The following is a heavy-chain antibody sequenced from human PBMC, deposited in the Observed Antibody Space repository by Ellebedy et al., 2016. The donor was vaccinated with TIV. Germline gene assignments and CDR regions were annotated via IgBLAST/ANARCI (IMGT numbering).Heavy chain of an antibody. Sequence: GGSLRPSCAASGFSFSNYWMTWVRQAPGKGLEWVANMKQDGREEHYVDSVRGRFIISRDNAKNSLYLQMNSLRVEDTAVYYCARDLGHSGYDLLDPWGQGTLVTVSA. J-gene: IGHJ5*02. CDR2: MKQDGREE. V-gene: IGHV3-7*03. D-gene: IGHD5-12*01. CDR1: GFSFSNYW. CDR3: ARDLGHSGYDLLDP.